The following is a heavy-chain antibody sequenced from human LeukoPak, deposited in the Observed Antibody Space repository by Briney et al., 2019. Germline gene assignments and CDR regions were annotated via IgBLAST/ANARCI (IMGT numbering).Heavy chain of an antibody. CDR1: GFTFSVYG. J-gene: IGHJ6*03. V-gene: IGHV3-23*01. CDR3: AKGGVQGSYYYYYMDV. Sequence: GGSLRLSCAASGFTFSVYGMSWVRQAPGKGLEWVSGIGASDITTYYADSVKGRFTISRDNSKNTLHLQMNNLRAEDTAVYYCAKGGVQGSYYYYYMDVWGKGTTVTVSS. CDR2: IGASDITT. D-gene: IGHD1-26*01.